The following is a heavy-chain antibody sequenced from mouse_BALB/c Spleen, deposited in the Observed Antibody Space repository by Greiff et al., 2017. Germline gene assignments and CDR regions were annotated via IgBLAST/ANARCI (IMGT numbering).Heavy chain of an antibody. D-gene: IGHD1-1*01. CDR3: ARYIVATNYFDY. CDR2: ISYSGST. J-gene: IGHJ2*01. Sequence: VQLKQSGPSLVKPSQTLSLTCSVTGDSITSGYWNWIRKFPGNKLEYMGYISYSGSTYYNPSLKSRISITRDTSKNQYYLQLNSVTTEDTATYYCARYIVATNYFDYWGQGTTLTVSS. CDR1: GDSITSGY. V-gene: IGHV3-8*02.